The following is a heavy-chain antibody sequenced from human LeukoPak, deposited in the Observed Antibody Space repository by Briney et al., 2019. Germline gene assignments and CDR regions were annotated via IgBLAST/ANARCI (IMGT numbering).Heavy chain of an antibody. J-gene: IGHJ4*02. CDR3: ARVSGGTRDY. CDR2: IYTSGST. D-gene: IGHD2-15*01. Sequence: TLSLTCTVSGGSLSSGSYYWSWIRQPAGKGLEWIGRIYTSGSTNYNPSLKSRVTISVHTSKNQFSLKLSSVTAADTAVYYCARVSGGTRDYWGQGTLVTVSS. V-gene: IGHV4-61*02. CDR1: GGSLSSGSYY.